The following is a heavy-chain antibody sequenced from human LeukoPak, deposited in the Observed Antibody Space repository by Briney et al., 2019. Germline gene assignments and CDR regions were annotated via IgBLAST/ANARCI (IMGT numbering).Heavy chain of an antibody. Sequence: GASVKVSCKASGYTFTSYGISWVRQAPGQGLEWMGGISAYNGNTNYAQKLQGRVTTTTDTSTSTAYMELRSLRSDDTAVYYCARVAEDGSGSSNWFDPWGQGTLVTVSS. J-gene: IGHJ5*02. CDR2: ISAYNGNT. V-gene: IGHV1-18*01. CDR1: GYTFTSYG. D-gene: IGHD3-10*01. CDR3: ARVAEDGSGSSNWFDP.